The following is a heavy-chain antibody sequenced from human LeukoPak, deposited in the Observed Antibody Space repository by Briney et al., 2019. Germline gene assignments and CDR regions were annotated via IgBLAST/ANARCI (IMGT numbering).Heavy chain of an antibody. CDR3: ARYQTPIAAAGSRYAFDI. CDR1: GVSIYRHY. D-gene: IGHD6-13*01. Sequence: PSETLSLTCTVSGVSIYRHYWSWIRQPPGKGLEWIGYIYYSGSTSYNPSLKSRVTMSVDTSKNQFSLKLSSVTAADTAVYYCARYQTPIAAAGSRYAFDIWGQGTMVTVSS. CDR2: IYYSGST. J-gene: IGHJ3*02. V-gene: IGHV4-59*11.